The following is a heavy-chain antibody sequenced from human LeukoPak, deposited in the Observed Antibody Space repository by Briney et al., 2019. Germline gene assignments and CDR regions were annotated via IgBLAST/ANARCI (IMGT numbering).Heavy chain of an antibody. J-gene: IGHJ4*02. CDR2: ISSDGSTV. Sequence: GGSLRLSCTASGFSFSRYSMNWVRQAPGKGLEWISYISSDGSTVYYADSVKGRFTISRDNTKNSLYLQMNSLRAEDTAVYYCARDSTPGYCSGGSCSPFDYWGQGTLVTVSS. CDR1: GFSFSRYS. V-gene: IGHV3-48*04. D-gene: IGHD2-15*01. CDR3: ARDSTPGYCSGGSCSPFDY.